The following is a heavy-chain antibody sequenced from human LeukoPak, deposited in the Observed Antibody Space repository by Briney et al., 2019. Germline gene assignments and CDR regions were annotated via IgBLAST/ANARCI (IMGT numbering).Heavy chain of an antibody. V-gene: IGHV4-59*08. D-gene: IGHD5-18*01. CDR2: IYYSGST. J-gene: IGHJ4*02. CDR1: GGSMNNYH. Sequence: SETLSLTCTVSGGSMNNYHWGWIRQPPGKGLEWIGYIYYSGSTNYNPSLKSRVTISVDTSKNQFSLKLSSVTAADTAVYYCARQAPSYGRGDFDYWGQGTLVTVSS. CDR3: ARQAPSYGRGDFDY.